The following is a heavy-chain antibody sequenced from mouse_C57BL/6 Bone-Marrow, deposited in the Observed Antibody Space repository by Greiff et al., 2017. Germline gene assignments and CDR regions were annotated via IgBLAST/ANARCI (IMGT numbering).Heavy chain of an antibody. CDR2: IYPSDSET. V-gene: IGHV1-61*01. D-gene: IGHD1-1*01. CDR3: ARSGTVVARSYWYFDV. J-gene: IGHJ1*03. CDR1: GYTFTSYW. Sequence: QVQLQQPGAELVRPGSSVKLSCKASGYTFTSYWMDWVKQRPGQGLEWIGNIYPSDSETHYNQKFKDKATLTVDKSSSTAYMQLSSLTSEDSAVYYCARSGTVVARSYWYFDVWGTGTTVTVSS.